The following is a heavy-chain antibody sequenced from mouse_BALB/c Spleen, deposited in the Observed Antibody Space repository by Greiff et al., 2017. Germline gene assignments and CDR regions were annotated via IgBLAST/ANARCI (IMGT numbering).Heavy chain of an antibody. CDR2: ISYSGST. V-gene: IGHV3-8*02. D-gene: IGHD1-1*01. CDR1: GDSITSGY. CDR3: ARYPPYYYGSRDAMDY. Sequence: VQLQQSGPSLVKPSQTLSLTCSVTGDSITSGYWNWIRKFPGNKLEYMGYISYSGSTYYNPSLKSRISITRDTSKNQYYLQLNSVTTEDTATYYCARYPPYYYGSRDAMDYWGQGTSVTVSS. J-gene: IGHJ4*01.